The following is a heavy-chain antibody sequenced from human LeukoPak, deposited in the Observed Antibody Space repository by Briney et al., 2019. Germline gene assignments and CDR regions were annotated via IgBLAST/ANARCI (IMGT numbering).Heavy chain of an antibody. Sequence: SETLSLTCSVSGDSNSLYYWSWIRQPPGRGLEWLGYIYYSGSTNYNPSLKSRVTISVDTSKNQFSLKVSSVTAADTAVYYCARACSSSWYTSCWFDPWGQGTLVTVSS. D-gene: IGHD6-13*01. CDR1: GDSNSLYY. J-gene: IGHJ5*02. CDR3: ARACSSSWYTSCWFDP. CDR2: IYYSGST. V-gene: IGHV4-59*01.